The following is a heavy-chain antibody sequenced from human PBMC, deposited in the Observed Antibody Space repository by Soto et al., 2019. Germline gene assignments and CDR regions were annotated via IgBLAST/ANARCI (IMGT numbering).Heavy chain of an antibody. V-gene: IGHV3-30-3*01. CDR2: ISYDGSNK. J-gene: IGHJ4*02. Sequence: GGSLRLSCAASGFTFSSYAMHWVRQAPGKGLEWVAVISYDGSNKYYADSVKGRFTISRDNSKNALYLQMNSLRAEDTAVYYCARAYEGDYFDYWGQGTLVTVSS. CDR1: GFTFSSYA. D-gene: IGHD3-16*01. CDR3: ARAYEGDYFDY.